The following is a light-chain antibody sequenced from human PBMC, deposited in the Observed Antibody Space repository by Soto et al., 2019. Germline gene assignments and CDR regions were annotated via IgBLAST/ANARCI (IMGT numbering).Light chain of an antibody. CDR3: SLYTSENTYV. J-gene: IGLJ1*01. V-gene: IGLV2-18*01. Sequence: QSALTQPPSVSGSPGQSVTISCTGTSTDFVSYNRVSWYQQPPGIAPKLIIYEASNRPSGVPDRFSGSKSGNTASLTISGLQAADEADYYCSLYTSENTYVFGTGTKV. CDR1: STDFVSYNR. CDR2: EAS.